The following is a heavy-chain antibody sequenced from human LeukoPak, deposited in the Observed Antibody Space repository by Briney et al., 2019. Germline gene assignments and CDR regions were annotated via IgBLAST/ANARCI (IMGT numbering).Heavy chain of an antibody. V-gene: IGHV4-59*01. CDR3: ARIRHYDSSGDDSYYFDY. J-gene: IGHJ4*02. D-gene: IGHD3-22*01. CDR1: GGSISSYY. Sequence: SETLSLTCTVSGGSISSYYWNWIRQPPGKGLEWLGYIHYSGSTKYNPSLESRVTISLDTAKNQFSLRLSSLTAADTAVYYCARIRHYDSSGDDSYYFDYWGQGTLVTVSS. CDR2: IHYSGST.